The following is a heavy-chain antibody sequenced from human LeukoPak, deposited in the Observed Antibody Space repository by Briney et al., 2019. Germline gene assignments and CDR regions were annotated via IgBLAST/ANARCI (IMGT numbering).Heavy chain of an antibody. V-gene: IGHV3-74*01. J-gene: IGHJ4*02. CDR1: GFSFSTSW. Sequence: GGSLRLSCAASGFSFSTSWLHWVRQVPGKGLVWVSRINTDGRSTSYADSVQGRFTVSRDSAKNTLYLQMNSLRAEDTALYYCASQAYSSSPSVGYWGQGTLVTVSS. CDR2: INTDGRST. CDR3: ASQAYSSSPSVGY. D-gene: IGHD6-6*01.